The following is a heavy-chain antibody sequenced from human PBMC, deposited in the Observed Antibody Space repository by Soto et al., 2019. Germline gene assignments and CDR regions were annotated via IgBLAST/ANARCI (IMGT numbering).Heavy chain of an antibody. V-gene: IGHV1-18*01. J-gene: IGHJ6*02. D-gene: IGHD2-21*01. CDR1: GYSFTSYG. Sequence: QVHLVQSGAEVRKPGASVKVSCKASGYSFTSYGISWVRQAPGQGLQWMGWISTDNGNTNYAHNIQGRVSMTIDPSTSTAYMELWSLGSDDTAVYYCARAVPDTSLFFYYYGMDVWGQGTTVTVSS. CDR2: ISTDNGNT. CDR3: ARAVPDTSLFFYYYGMDV.